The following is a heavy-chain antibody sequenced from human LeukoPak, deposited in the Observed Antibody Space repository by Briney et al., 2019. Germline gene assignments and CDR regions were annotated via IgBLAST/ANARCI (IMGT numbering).Heavy chain of an antibody. J-gene: IGHJ4*02. Sequence: SETLSLTCTVSGGSISSNSYYWGWIRQPPGKGLDWIGSFYYSGSTFYNPSLKSRVTISGDTSKNQLSLKLSSVTAADTAVYYCARDRGYTPFDYGGREPLVPVSS. D-gene: IGHD5-24*01. V-gene: IGHV4-39*07. CDR1: GGSISSNSYY. CDR2: FYYSGST. CDR3: ARDRGYTPFDY.